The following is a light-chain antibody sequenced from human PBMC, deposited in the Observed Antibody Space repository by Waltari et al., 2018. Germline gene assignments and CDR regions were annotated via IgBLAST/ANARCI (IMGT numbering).Light chain of an antibody. CDR3: AAWDDGLSGRSWV. CDR2: SNY. V-gene: IGLV1-44*01. J-gene: IGLJ3*02. CDR1: SSNIRSNT. Sequence: QSVLTQPPSASGTPGQRVTISCSGSSSNIRSNTVTGYKQLPGTAPKLLIYSNYQRPSGVPDRFSGSRSGTSASLAISGLQSEDEADYYCAAWDDGLSGRSWVFGGGTKLTVL.